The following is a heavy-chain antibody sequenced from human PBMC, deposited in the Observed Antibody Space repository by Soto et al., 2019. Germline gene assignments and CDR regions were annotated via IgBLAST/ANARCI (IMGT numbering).Heavy chain of an antibody. CDR3: AREVWDY. CDR2: INAGNGNR. Sequence: QVQLVQSGVEVKKPGASVKGSCKASGYTFTSYAMHWLRQAPGQRLEWMGWINAGNGNRKYSQKFQGRVTITRDTSASTAYMELSSLRSEDTAVYYCAREVWDYWGQGTLVTVSS. D-gene: IGHD2-21*01. V-gene: IGHV1-3*01. J-gene: IGHJ4*02. CDR1: GYTFTSYA.